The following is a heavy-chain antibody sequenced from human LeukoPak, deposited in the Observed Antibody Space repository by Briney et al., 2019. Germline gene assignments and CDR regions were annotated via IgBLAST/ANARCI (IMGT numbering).Heavy chain of an antibody. CDR2: IYRSGST. J-gene: IGHJ6*03. CDR1: GYPISSGYY. CDR3: ARGDCSSTICYSPMDV. Sequence: SETLSLTCTVSGYPISSGYYWVWIRQTPGKGLEWIGSIYRSGSTNYNPSLKSRVTISVDTSKNQFSLKVNSVTAADTALYYCARGDCSSTICYSPMDVWGKGTTVTVSS. D-gene: IGHD2-2*01. V-gene: IGHV4-38-2*02.